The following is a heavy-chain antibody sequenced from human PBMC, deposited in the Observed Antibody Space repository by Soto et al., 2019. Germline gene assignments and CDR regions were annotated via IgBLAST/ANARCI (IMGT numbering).Heavy chain of an antibody. CDR1: GVSFSGYY. J-gene: IGHJ1*01. CDR2: INHSGST. D-gene: IGHD4-17*01. CDR3: ARGGHYGGPSFGYFQH. V-gene: IGHV4-34*01. Sequence: SETLSLTCAVYGVSFSGYYWSWIRQPPGKGLEWIGEINHSGSTNYNPSLKSRVTISVDTSKNQFSLKLSSVTAADTAVYYCARGGHYGGPSFGYFQHWGQGTLVTVSS.